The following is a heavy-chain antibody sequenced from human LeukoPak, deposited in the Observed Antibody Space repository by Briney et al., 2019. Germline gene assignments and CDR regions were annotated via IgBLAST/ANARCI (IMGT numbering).Heavy chain of an antibody. Sequence: PKGSLRLSCTASGYTFTSYGISWVRQAPGKGLEWMGCISAYDGNTYYADNLKGRVTMTTDTSKNTPYMQLKSLRADDTALYYCARDSAGVIAVAAVVGDWGEGTTVAVAS. CDR2: ISAYDGNT. CDR1: GYTFTSYG. CDR3: ARDSAGVIAVAAVVGD. J-gene: IGHJ4*02. D-gene: IGHD6-19*01. V-gene: IGHV1-18*01.